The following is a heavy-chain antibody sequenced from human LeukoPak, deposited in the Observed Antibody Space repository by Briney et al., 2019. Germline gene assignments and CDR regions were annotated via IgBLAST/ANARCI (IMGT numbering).Heavy chain of an antibody. CDR2: IYSGGST. V-gene: IGHV3-66*01. CDR1: GFTVSTNY. Sequence: GGSLRLSCAASGFTVSTNYMNWVRQAPGRGLEWVSVIYSGGSTYYVDSVKGRFTISRDNSKNTLYLLMNSLRAEDTAVYFCARSKPPAVKDYYGLDVWGQGTTVTVSS. CDR3: ARSKPPAVKDYYGLDV. J-gene: IGHJ6*02. D-gene: IGHD6-13*01.